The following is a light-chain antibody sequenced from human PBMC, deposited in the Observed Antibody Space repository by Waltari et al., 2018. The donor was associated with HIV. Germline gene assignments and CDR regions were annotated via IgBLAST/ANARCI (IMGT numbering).Light chain of an antibody. Sequence: EIVMKQSQAPLSVFPGATATPSCRASQTVGSNLAWYQQKPGQPPRLLIYSTFTRATGVPARFSGSGSGTEFTLIINTLQSEDFAVYFCHQYSDWPSTFGQGTKLEVK. J-gene: IGKJ2*01. CDR2: STF. CDR1: QTVGSN. CDR3: HQYSDWPST. V-gene: IGKV3-15*01.